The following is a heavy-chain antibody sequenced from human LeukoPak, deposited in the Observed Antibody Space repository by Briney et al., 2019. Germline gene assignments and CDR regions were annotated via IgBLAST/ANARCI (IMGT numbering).Heavy chain of an antibody. D-gene: IGHD3-22*01. CDR2: IDWDDDK. Sequence: SGPTLVNPTQTLTLTCTFSGFSLSTSGMRVSWIRQPPGKALEWLARIDWDDDKFYITSLKTRLTISKDTSKNQVVLTMTNMDPVDTATYYCARLIVDSSGYYYDYWGQGTLVTVSS. J-gene: IGHJ4*02. V-gene: IGHV2-70*04. CDR3: ARLIVDSSGYYYDY. CDR1: GFSLSTSGMR.